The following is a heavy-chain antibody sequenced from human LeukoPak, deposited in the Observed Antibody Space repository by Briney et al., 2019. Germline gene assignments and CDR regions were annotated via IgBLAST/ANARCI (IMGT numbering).Heavy chain of an antibody. CDR2: FDPEDGET. D-gene: IGHD2-2*01. V-gene: IGHV1-24*01. J-gene: IGHJ4*02. CDR3: ATARGSRLDIVVVPAAMGY. CDR1: GYTLTELS. Sequence: GASVKVSCKVSGYTLTELSMHWVRQAPGKGLEWMGGFDPEDGETIYAQKFQGRVTMTEDTSTDTAYMELSSLRSEDTAVYYCATARGSRLDIVVVPAAMGYWGQGTLVTVSS.